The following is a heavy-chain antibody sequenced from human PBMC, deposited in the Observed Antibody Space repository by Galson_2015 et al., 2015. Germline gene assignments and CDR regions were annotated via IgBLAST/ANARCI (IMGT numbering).Heavy chain of an antibody. D-gene: IGHD4-17*01. CDR3: AKDMSYGDYNQVLDY. CDR2: ISSSSSMI. CDR1: GFTFSSYS. J-gene: IGHJ4*02. Sequence: SLRLSCAASGFTFSSYSMNWVRQAPGKGLEWVSYISSSSSMIYYADSVEGRFTISRDNAKNSLYLQMNSLRAEDTALYYCAKDMSYGDYNQVLDYWGQGTLVTVSS. V-gene: IGHV3-48*04.